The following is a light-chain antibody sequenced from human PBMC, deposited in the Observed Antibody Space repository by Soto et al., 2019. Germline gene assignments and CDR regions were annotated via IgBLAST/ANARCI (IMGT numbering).Light chain of an antibody. CDR1: SSDVGAYNY. CDR2: DVT. CDR3: SSYTGSDNLV. Sequence: ALTQPPSASGSPGQSVTISCTGTSSDVGAYNYVSWYQQHPGKAPKLMIYDVTTRPSGVPDRFSGSKSGNTASLTVSGLQAEDEADYFCSSYTGSDNLVFGGGTKLTVL. V-gene: IGLV2-8*01. J-gene: IGLJ2*01.